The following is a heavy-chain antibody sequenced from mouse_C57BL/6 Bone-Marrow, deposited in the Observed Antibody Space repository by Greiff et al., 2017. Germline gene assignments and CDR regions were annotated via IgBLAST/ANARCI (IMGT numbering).Heavy chain of an antibody. CDR1: GYSITSGYY. D-gene: IGHD1-1*01. CDR3: ARGPYYFWYFDV. V-gene: IGHV3-6*01. Sequence: EVKLMESGPGLVKPSQSLSLTCSVTGYSITSGYYWNWIRQFPGNKLEWMGYISYDGSNNYNPSLKNRISITRDTSKNQFFLKLNSVTTEDTATYYCARGPYYFWYFDVWGTGTTVTVSS. CDR2: ISYDGSN. J-gene: IGHJ1*03.